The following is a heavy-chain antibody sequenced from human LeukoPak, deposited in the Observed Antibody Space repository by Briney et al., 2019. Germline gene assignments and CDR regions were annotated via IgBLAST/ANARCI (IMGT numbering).Heavy chain of an antibody. D-gene: IGHD4-17*01. CDR3: ASSYGDYKGTIYY. V-gene: IGHV1-8*01. CDR2: MNPNSGNT. CDR1: GYTFTSYD. J-gene: IGHJ4*02. Sequence: GASVKVSCKASGYTFTSYDINWVRQATGQGLEWMGWMNPNSGNTGYAQKFQGRVTMTRNTSISTAYMELSSLRSEDTAVYYCASSYGDYKGTIYYWGQGTLVTVSS.